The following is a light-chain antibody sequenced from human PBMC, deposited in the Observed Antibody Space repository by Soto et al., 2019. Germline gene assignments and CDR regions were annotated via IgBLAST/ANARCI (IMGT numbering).Light chain of an antibody. V-gene: IGLV2-14*01. Sequence: QSALTQPASVSGSPGQSITISCTGTSSDVGGYNYVSWYQQHPGKAPNLMIYEVSNRPSGVSNRFSGYKSGNTASLTISGLQAEDEADYYCSSYTSSSTRVFGGGTQLTVL. CDR1: SSDVGGYNY. CDR2: EVS. J-gene: IGLJ3*02. CDR3: SSYTSSSTRV.